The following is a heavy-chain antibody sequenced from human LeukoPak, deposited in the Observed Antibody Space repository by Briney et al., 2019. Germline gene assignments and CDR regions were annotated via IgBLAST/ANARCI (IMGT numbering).Heavy chain of an antibody. D-gene: IGHD3-10*01. CDR3: ARHSRSYWGNDAFDI. V-gene: IGHV4-4*07. J-gene: IGHJ3*02. CDR2: IYTSGST. Sequence: SETLSLTRTVSGGSISSYYWSWIRQPAGKGLEWIGRIYTSGSTNYNPSLKSRVTMSVDTSKNQFSLKLSSVTAADTAVYYCARHSRSYWGNDAFDIWGQGTMVTVSS. CDR1: GGSISSYY.